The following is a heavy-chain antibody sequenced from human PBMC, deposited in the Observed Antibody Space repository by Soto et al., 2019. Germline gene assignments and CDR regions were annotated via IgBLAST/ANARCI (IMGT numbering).Heavy chain of an antibody. CDR2: IISRSSYI. CDR1: GFTFSSYS. V-gene: IGHV3-21*01. J-gene: IGHJ3*02. Sequence: GGSLRLSCAASGFTFSSYSMNWVRQAPGKGLEWVSSIISRSSYIYDADSVKGRFTINRDNAKNSLYLQMNSMRAEDTAVYYCARAQGPTYSYDSSGTEGDDFDIWGQGTMVTVSS. D-gene: IGHD3-22*01. CDR3: ARAQGPTYSYDSSGTEGDDFDI.